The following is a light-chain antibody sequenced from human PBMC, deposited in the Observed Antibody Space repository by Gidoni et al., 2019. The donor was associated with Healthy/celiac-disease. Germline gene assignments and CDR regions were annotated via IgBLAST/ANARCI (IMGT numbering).Light chain of an antibody. CDR1: QSVSSN. Sequence: EILLSQSPATLAVSQGERATPSCRARQSVSSNLAWYHQKPGQAPRLLIYGASTRATGIAARFSGSGSGTEFSLTISSLQSEDFAVYYCQQYNNWPPSTFGPGTKVDIK. CDR3: QQYNNWPPST. V-gene: IGKV3D-15*01. J-gene: IGKJ3*01. CDR2: GAS.